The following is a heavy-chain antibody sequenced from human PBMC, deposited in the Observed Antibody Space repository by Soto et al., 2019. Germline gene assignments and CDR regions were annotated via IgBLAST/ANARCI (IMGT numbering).Heavy chain of an antibody. D-gene: IGHD3-3*01. V-gene: IGHV4-31*03. CDR2: IYYSGST. CDR3: ARSITIFGVVTDWYFDL. J-gene: IGHJ2*01. CDR1: GGSISSGGYY. Sequence: SETLSLTCTVSGGSISSGGYYWSWIRQHPGKGLEWIGYIYYSGSTYYNPSLKSRVTISVDTSKNQFSLKLSSVTAADTAVYYCARSITIFGVVTDWYFDLWGRGTLVTVS.